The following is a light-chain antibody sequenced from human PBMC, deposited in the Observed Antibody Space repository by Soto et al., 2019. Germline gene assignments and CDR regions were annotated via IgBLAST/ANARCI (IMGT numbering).Light chain of an antibody. CDR2: GAS. CDR3: QQYGSSPEKLT. J-gene: IGKJ4*01. V-gene: IGKV3-20*01. CDR1: QSVSSSY. Sequence: EIVLTQSPGTLSLSPGERATLSCRASQSVSSSYLAWYQQKPGQAPRLLIYGASSRATGIPDRFSGSESGTDFTLTISRLEPEDFAVYYCQQYGSSPEKLTFGGGTKVEIK.